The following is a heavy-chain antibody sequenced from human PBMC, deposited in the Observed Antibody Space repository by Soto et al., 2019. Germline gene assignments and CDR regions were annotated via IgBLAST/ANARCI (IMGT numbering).Heavy chain of an antibody. CDR1: GDSVSSNSAA. D-gene: IGHD1-26*01. V-gene: IGHV6-1*01. J-gene: IGHJ4*01. CDR2: AYYRSKWNN. CDR3: ARGEQYSGRIFDY. Sequence: SQTLSLTCAISGDSVSSNSAAWNWVRQSPSRGLEWLGRAYYRSKWNNDYAVSVKRRITINPDTSKNQYSLQLNSVTPEDTAVYFCARGEQYSGRIFDYWGQGTLVTVSS.